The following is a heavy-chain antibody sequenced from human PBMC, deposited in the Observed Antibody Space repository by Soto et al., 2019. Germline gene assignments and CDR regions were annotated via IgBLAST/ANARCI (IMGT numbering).Heavy chain of an antibody. D-gene: IGHD6-19*01. V-gene: IGHV4-59*01. Sequence: KPSETLSLTCSVSGGSIRGSYCSWIRQPPEKGLERIASISYTGSATHNPSLKSRVSVSVDTTENQCSLKLTSVTAADTATYYCATGGGWLQNSNLRGLYFDYWGQGALVTVSS. CDR3: ATGGGWLQNSNLRGLYFDY. CDR2: ISYTGSA. CDR1: GGSIRGSY. J-gene: IGHJ4*02.